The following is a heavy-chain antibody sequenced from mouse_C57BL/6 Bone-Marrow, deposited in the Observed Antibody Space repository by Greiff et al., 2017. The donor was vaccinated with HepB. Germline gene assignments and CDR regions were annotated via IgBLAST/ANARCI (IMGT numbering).Heavy chain of an antibody. CDR3: AREDY. V-gene: IGHV1-9*01. J-gene: IGHJ2*01. CDR1: GYTFTGYW. CDR2: ILPGSGST. Sequence: VQLQQSGAELMKPGASVKLSCKATGYTFTGYWIEWVKQRPGHGLEWIGEILPGSGSTNYNKKFKGKATVTADTSSNTAYVQLGNLTTEDSDLYYCAREDYWGQGTTLTVSS.